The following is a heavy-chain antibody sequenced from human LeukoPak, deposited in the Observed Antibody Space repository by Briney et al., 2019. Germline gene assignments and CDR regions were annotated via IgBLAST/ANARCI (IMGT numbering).Heavy chain of an antibody. CDR1: GFTFSSYS. V-gene: IGHV3-21*01. D-gene: IGHD4-17*01. CDR2: ISSSSSYI. CDR3: ARGGSLKVTVTTYGY. J-gene: IGHJ4*02. Sequence: GGSLRLSCAASGFTFSSYSMNWVRQAPGKGLEWVSSISSSSSYIYYADSVKGRFTISRDNAKNSLYLQMNSLRAEDTAVYYCARGGSLKVTVTTYGYWGQGTLVTVPS.